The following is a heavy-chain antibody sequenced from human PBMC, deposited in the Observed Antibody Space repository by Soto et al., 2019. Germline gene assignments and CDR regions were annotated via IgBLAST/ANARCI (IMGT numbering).Heavy chain of an antibody. V-gene: IGHV3-23*01. CDR3: AKDRIGAAGSCFDP. CDR2: ISGSGGST. CDR1: GFTFSSYA. J-gene: IGHJ5*02. Sequence: EVQLLESGGGLVQPGGSLRLSCAASGFTFSSYAMSWVRQAPGKGLEWVPAISGSGGSTYYADSVKGRFSVSRDNSKNMLYLQMNSLRAEDTAVYYCAKDRIGAAGSCFDPWGQGTLVTVSS. D-gene: IGHD6-13*01.